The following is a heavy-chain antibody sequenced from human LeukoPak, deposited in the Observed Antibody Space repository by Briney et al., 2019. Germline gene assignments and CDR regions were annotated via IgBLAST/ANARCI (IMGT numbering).Heavy chain of an antibody. D-gene: IGHD3-10*01. CDR1: GGTFSSYA. J-gene: IGHJ5*02. V-gene: IGHV1-69*13. CDR3: ARDAPSRRQLSMVRGNNWFDP. Sequence: SVKVSCKASGGTFSSYAISWVRQAPGQGLEWMGGIIPIFGTANYAQKFQGRVTITADESTSTAYMELSSLRSEDTAVYYCARDAPSRRQLSMVRGNNWFDPWGQGTLVTVSS. CDR2: IIPIFGTA.